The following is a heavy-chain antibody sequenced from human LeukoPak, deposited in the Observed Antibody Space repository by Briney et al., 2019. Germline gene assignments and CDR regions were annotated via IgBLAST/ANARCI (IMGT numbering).Heavy chain of an antibody. CDR2: IYPGDSDT. V-gene: IGHV5-51*01. CDR1: GYSFTSYW. Sequence: GESLKISCKGSGYSFTSYWIGWVRQMPGKGLEWMGIIYPGDSDTRYSPSFQGQVTISADKSISTAYLQWSSLKASDTAMYYCATKLYCGGDCYGTDDAFDIWGQGTMVTVSS. J-gene: IGHJ3*02. CDR3: ATKLYCGGDCYGTDDAFDI. D-gene: IGHD2-21*02.